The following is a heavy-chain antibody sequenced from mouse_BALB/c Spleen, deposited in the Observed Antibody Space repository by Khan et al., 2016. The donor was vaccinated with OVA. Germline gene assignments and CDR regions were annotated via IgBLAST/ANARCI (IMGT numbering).Heavy chain of an antibody. CDR3: ARFYDPYYAMDY. J-gene: IGHJ4*01. D-gene: IGHD2-3*01. Sequence: VQLQESGPGLVAPSQSLSITCTVSGFSLTNYGVNWVRQPPGKGLEWLGVIWGDGSTNYHSALISRLSISKDNSKSQVFLKLNSLQTDDTVTYXCARFYDPYYAMDYWGQGTSVTVSS. CDR1: GFSLTNYG. V-gene: IGHV2-3*01. CDR2: IWGDGST.